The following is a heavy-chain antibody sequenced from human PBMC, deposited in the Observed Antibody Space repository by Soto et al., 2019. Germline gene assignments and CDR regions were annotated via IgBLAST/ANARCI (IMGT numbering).Heavy chain of an antibody. J-gene: IGHJ6*02. CDR2: IYYSGST. CDR1: GGYISSGGYC. Sequence: SETLSLTWTVSGGYISSGGYCWSWNRQKPGKGLEGIGYIYYSGSTYYNPSLKCRVTISVHTSKNPFSLKLSSVTAADTAVYYCARDAGQRITIFGVASGVYGMDVWGQGTTVTVSS. V-gene: IGHV4-31*02. D-gene: IGHD3-3*01. CDR3: ARDAGQRITIFGVASGVYGMDV.